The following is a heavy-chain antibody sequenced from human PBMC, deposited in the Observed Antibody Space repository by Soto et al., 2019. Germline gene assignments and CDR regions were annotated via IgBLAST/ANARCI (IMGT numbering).Heavy chain of an antibody. CDR2: IIPIFGTA. Sequence: QVQLVQSGAEVKKPGSSVKVSCKASGGTFSSYAISWVRQAPGQGLEWMGGIIPIFGTANYAQKFQGRVTITADKSTSTAYMELSSVRSEDTAVYYCARDIKSRYCSSTSCYYYYGMDVWGQGTTVTVSS. CDR1: GGTFSSYA. D-gene: IGHD2-2*01. CDR3: ARDIKSRYCSSTSCYYYYGMDV. J-gene: IGHJ6*02. V-gene: IGHV1-69*06.